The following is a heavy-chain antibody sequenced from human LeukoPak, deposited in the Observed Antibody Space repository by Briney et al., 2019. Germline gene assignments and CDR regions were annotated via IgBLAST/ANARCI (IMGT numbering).Heavy chain of an antibody. CDR1: GFTFSSYG. V-gene: IGHV3-30*02. D-gene: IGHD3-9*01. J-gene: IGHJ4*02. CDR3: AIIPHYDILTGYLD. Sequence: PGGSLRLSCAASGFTFSSYGMHWVRLAPGKGLEWVAFIRYDGSNKYYADSVKGRFTISRDNSKNTLYLQMNSLRAEDTAVYYCAIIPHYDILTGYLDWGQGTLVTVSS. CDR2: IRYDGSNK.